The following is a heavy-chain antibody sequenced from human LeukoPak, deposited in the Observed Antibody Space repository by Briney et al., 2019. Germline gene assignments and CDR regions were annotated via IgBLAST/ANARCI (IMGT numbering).Heavy chain of an antibody. CDR1: GFTFSSYS. J-gene: IGHJ6*02. CDR3: ARETGIAVAGLGDYYYGMDV. Sequence: GGSLRLSCAASGFTFSSYSMNWARQAPGKGLEWVSSISSSSSYIYYADSVKGRFTISRDNAKNSLYLQMNSLRAEDTAVYYCARETGIAVAGLGDYYYGMDVWGQGTTVTVSS. V-gene: IGHV3-21*01. CDR2: ISSSSSYI. D-gene: IGHD6-19*01.